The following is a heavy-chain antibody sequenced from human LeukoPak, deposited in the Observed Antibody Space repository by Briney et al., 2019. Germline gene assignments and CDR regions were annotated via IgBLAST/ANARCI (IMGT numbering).Heavy chain of an antibody. CDR2: IYYSGST. V-gene: IGHV4-59*01. Sequence: SSETLSLTCTVPGGSMSNYYWSWIRQPPGKGLEWIGYIYYSGSTNYHPSLKSRVTISVDTSKNQFSLKMTSVTAADTAVYYCARSGYYGSGSYSMGYWGQGTLVTVSS. CDR1: GGSMSNYY. J-gene: IGHJ4*02. D-gene: IGHD3-10*01. CDR3: ARSGYYGSGSYSMGY.